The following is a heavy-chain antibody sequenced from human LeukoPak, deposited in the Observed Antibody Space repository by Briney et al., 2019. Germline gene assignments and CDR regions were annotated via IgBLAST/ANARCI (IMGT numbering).Heavy chain of an antibody. CDR3: ARALLSIGDFDGDYVRSYYYYGMDV. D-gene: IGHD4-17*01. Sequence: PGGSLRLSCAASGFTSSSYAMHWVRQAPGKGLEWVAVISYDGSNKYYADSVKGRFTISRDNSKNTLYLQMNSLRAEDTAVYYCARALLSIGDFDGDYVRSYYYYGMDVWGQGTTVTVSS. CDR2: ISYDGSNK. CDR1: GFTSSSYA. J-gene: IGHJ6*02. V-gene: IGHV3-30-3*01.